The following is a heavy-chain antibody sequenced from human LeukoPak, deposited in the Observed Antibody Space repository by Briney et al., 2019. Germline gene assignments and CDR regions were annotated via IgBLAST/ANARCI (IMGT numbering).Heavy chain of an antibody. Sequence: PGGSLRLSCAASGFTVSSNYMSWVRQAPGKGLEWVSVIYSGGSTYYADSVKGRFTISRDNSKNTLYLQTNSLRAEDTAVYYCARVTTLGNWFDPWGQGTLVTVSS. J-gene: IGHJ5*02. D-gene: IGHD3-16*01. V-gene: IGHV3-53*01. CDR2: IYSGGST. CDR1: GFTVSSNY. CDR3: ARVTTLGNWFDP.